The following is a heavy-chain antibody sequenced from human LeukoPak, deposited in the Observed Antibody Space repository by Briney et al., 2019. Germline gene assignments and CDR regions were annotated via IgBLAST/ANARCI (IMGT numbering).Heavy chain of an antibody. Sequence: GGSLRLSCVPSGLTFSNYYMHWVRQVPGEGLVWVSHIIQDGSVTSYANSVKGRFTISRDNAKSTVYLQLNNLRAEDTAVYYCATDDYRGLGYWGQGTLVTVSS. CDR2: IIQDGSVT. J-gene: IGHJ4*02. V-gene: IGHV3-74*01. CDR3: ATDDYRGLGY. D-gene: IGHD3-16*01. CDR1: GLTFSNYY.